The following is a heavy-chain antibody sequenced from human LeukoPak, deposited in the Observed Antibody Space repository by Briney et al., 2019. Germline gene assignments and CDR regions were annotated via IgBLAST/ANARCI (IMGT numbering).Heavy chain of an antibody. D-gene: IGHD1-26*01. CDR1: GYTFTSYD. CDR3: ARRGSGSYYDWFDP. CDR2: MNPNSGNT. Sequence: GASVKVSCKASGYTFTSYDINWVRRATGQGLEWMGWMNPNSGNTGYAQKFQGRVTMTRNTSISTAYMELSSLRSEDTAVYYCARRGSGSYYDWFDPWGQGTLVTVSS. J-gene: IGHJ5*02. V-gene: IGHV1-8*01.